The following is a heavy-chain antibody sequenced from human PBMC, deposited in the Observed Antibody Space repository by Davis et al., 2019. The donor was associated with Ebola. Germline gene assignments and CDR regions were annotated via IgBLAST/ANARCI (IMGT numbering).Heavy chain of an antibody. CDR1: GYNFPNYW. Sequence: GESLKISCQGSGYNFPNYWMAWVRQMPGKGLEWMGIIYPGDSDTRYSPSFQGQVTISADKSISTAYLQWSSLKASDTAMYYCARGPRSYFRAGGDDYWGQGTLVTVSS. CDR2: IYPGDSDT. J-gene: IGHJ4*02. V-gene: IGHV5-51*01. CDR3: ARGPRSYFRAGGDDY. D-gene: IGHD3-10*01.